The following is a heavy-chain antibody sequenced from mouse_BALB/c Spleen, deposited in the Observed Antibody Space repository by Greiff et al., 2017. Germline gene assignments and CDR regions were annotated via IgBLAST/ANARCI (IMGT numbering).Heavy chain of an antibody. CDR3: ARGTFDY. CDR1: GFSLTSYG. CDR2: IWAGGST. J-gene: IGHJ2*01. Sequence: VQLQESGPGLVAPSQCLSITCTVSGFSLTSYGVHWVRQPPGKGLEWLGVIWAGGSTNNNSALMSRLSIIKDNSKSQVFLKMNGLQTDDTAMYYCARGTFDYWGQGTTLTVSS. V-gene: IGHV2-9*02.